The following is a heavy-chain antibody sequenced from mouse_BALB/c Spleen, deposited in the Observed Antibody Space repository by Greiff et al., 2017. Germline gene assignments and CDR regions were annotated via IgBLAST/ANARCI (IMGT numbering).Heavy chain of an antibody. J-gene: IGHJ3*01. CDR1: GFTFSSYT. CDR3: TREEEGNLFAY. Sequence: EVQRVESGGGLVKPGGSLKLSCAASGFTFSSYTMSWVRQTPEKRLEWVATISSGGSYTYYPDSVKGRFTISRDNAKNTLYLQMSSLKSEDTAMYYCTREEEGNLFAYWGQGTLVTVSA. V-gene: IGHV5-6-4*01. D-gene: IGHD2-1*01. CDR2: ISSGGSYT.